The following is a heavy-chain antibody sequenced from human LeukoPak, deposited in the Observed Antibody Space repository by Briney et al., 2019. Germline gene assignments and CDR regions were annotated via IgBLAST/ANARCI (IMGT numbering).Heavy chain of an antibody. CDR3: ARDLGATRYFDY. CDR1: GFTFISYA. CDR2: ISCDGSNK. Sequence: GGSLRLACSAAGFTFISYAMEWVRQAPGKGLGWVAVISCDGSNKYYADYVKGRFTISRDNSKNTLYLQMNSLRAEDTAVYYCARDLGATRYFDYWGQGTLVTVSS. V-gene: IGHV3-30*04. J-gene: IGHJ4*02.